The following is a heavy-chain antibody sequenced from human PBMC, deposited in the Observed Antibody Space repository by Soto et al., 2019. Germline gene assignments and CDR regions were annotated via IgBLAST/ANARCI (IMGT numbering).Heavy chain of an antibody. CDR3: VRDPGPFIRTWSYRFDS. CDR1: GFPFSRSF. V-gene: IGHV3-74*01. J-gene: IGHJ4*02. D-gene: IGHD2-8*02. CDR2: VNTDGSAT. Sequence: EVQLVESGGALVRPGGSLRLSCAASGFPFSRSFMHWVRQAPGKGLVWVARVNTDGSATVYAGSVKGRFTISRDNVRNTVALEMNDLRAEDTAVYFCVRDPGPFIRTWSYRFDSWGQGTLVTVSS.